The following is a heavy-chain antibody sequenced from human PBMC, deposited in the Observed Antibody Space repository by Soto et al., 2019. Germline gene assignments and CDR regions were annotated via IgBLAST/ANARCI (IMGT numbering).Heavy chain of an antibody. D-gene: IGHD3-16*02. V-gene: IGHV3-23*01. CDR3: AKYDYIWGSYRYDAFDI. CDR2: ISGSGGST. Sequence: EVQLLESGGGLVQPGGSLRLSCAASGFTFSSYAMSWVRQAPGKGLEWVSAISGSGGSTYYADSVKGRFTISRDNSKNTLDLQMNSLRAEDTAVYYCAKYDYIWGSYRYDAFDIWGQGTMVTVSS. CDR1: GFTFSSYA. J-gene: IGHJ3*02.